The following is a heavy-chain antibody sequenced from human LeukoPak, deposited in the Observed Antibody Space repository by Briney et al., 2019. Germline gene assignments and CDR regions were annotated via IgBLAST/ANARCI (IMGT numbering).Heavy chain of an antibody. D-gene: IGHD1-26*01. J-gene: IGHJ6*02. CDR1: GFTFSSYA. V-gene: IGHV3-30*18. CDR3: AKSKIWDSGSYWARQDRYYYGMDV. Sequence: GGSLRLSCAASGFTFSSYAMHWVRQAPGKGLEWVAVISYDGSNKYYADSVKGRFTISRDNSKNTLYLQMNSLRAEDTAVYYCAKSKIWDSGSYWARQDRYYYGMDVWGQGTTVTVSS. CDR2: ISYDGSNK.